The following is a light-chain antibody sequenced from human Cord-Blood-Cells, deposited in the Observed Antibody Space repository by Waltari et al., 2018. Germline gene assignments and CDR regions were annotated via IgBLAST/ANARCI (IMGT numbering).Light chain of an antibody. CDR3: QQSYSTPMYT. CDR2: AAY. V-gene: IGKV1-39*01. J-gene: IGKJ2*01. Sequence: DIQMTQSPSSLSASVGDRVTITCRASQSISSYLNWYQQKPGKAPKLLIYAAYSLQSGVPSRFSGSGSGTDFTLTISSLQPEDFVTYYCQQSYSTPMYTFGQGTKLEIK. CDR1: QSISSY.